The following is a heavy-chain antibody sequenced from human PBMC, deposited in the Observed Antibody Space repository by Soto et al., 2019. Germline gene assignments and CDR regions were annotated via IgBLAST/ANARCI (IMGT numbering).Heavy chain of an antibody. D-gene: IGHD1-1*01. CDR1: GFIFSEYA. Sequence: GGSLRLSCTASGFIFSEYAMSWVRQAPGKGLEWISATGGGGSKPDYPDSVRGRFTVSRDNSKNILYLHMNSLKAEDTAVYYCARAGTTSDAFDTWGHGTMVTVSS. CDR3: ARAGTTSDAFDT. V-gene: IGHV3-23*01. J-gene: IGHJ3*02. CDR2: TGGGGSKP.